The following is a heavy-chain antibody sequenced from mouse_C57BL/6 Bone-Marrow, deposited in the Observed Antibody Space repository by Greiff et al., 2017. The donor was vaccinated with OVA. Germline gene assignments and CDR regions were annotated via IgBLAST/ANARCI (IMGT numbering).Heavy chain of an antibody. V-gene: IGHV1-18*01. CDR1: GYTFTDYN. Sequence: EVQLQQSGPELVKPGASVKIPCKASGYTFTDYNMDWVKQSHGKSLEWIGDINPNNGGTIYNQKFKGKATLTVDKSSSTAYMELRSLTSEDTAVYYCARERYGTSFAYWGKGTLVTVSA. J-gene: IGHJ3*01. CDR2: INPNNGGT. CDR3: ARERYGTSFAY. D-gene: IGHD2-1*01.